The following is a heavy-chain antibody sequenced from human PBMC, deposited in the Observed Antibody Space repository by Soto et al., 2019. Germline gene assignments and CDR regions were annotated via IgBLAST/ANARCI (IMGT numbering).Heavy chain of an antibody. CDR1: GYTFTSYG. D-gene: IGHD2-2*01. J-gene: IGHJ3*02. V-gene: IGHV1-69*04. CDR3: SRDGGYCSSTGCPGNAFDI. Sequence: SVKVSCKASGYTFTSYGISWVRQAPGQGLEWMGRIIPILGIANYAQKFQGRVTITADKSTSTAYMELSILRFEDTAVYFCSRDGGYCSSTGCPGNAFDIWGQGTMVTVSS. CDR2: IIPILGIA.